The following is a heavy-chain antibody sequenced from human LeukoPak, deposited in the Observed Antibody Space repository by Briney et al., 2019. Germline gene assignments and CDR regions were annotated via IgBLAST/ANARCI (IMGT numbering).Heavy chain of an antibody. CDR2: INPSGGSI. CDR3: ARDGWFYYDSSDYSGFDY. Sequence: GASVTVSCTASGYTFTIYYMHWVRQAPGQGLEWMGIINPSGGSINYAQKFQGRVTMTRDTSTSTVYMELSSLRSEDTAVYYCARDGWFYYDSSDYSGFDYWGQGTLVTVSS. J-gene: IGHJ4*02. D-gene: IGHD3-22*01. V-gene: IGHV1-46*01. CDR1: GYTFTIYY.